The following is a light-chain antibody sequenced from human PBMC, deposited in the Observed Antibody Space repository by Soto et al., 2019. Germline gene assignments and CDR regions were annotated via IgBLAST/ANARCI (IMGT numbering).Light chain of an antibody. J-gene: IGKJ1*01. CDR2: GAS. Sequence: EIVLTQSPGTLSLSPGERATLSCRASESVSSNYLAWYQQKPGQAPRLLIYGASSRAPGIPDRFSGSGSGTDFTLTISRLEPEDFAVYYCHRYDDSRETFGQGTKVE. V-gene: IGKV3-20*01. CDR3: HRYDDSRET. CDR1: ESVSSNY.